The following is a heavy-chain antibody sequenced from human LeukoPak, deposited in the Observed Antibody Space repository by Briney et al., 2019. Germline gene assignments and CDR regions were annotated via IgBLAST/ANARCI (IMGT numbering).Heavy chain of an antibody. Sequence: GGSLRLSCAASGFTFSNAWMSWVRQAPGKGLEWVGRIKSKTDGGTTDYAVPVKGRFTISRDDSKNTLYLRMNSLKTEDTAVYYCTTPDIVVVPAAKPPYYFDYWGQGTLVTVSS. CDR2: IKSKTDGGTT. J-gene: IGHJ4*02. CDR1: GFTFSNAW. D-gene: IGHD2-2*02. CDR3: TTPDIVVVPAAKPPYYFDY. V-gene: IGHV3-15*01.